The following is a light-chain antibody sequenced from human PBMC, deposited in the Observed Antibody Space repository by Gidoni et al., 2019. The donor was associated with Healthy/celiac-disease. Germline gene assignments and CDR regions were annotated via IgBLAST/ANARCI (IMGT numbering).Light chain of an antibody. J-gene: IGKJ1*01. Sequence: EIVLTQSPATRSLSPGERATLSCRASQSVSSYLAWYQQKPGQAPRLIIDDASNRATGSPDRFSGSGSGTDFTLTISSLGPEDFAVYYCQQRSNWAPWTFGQGTKVEIK. CDR1: QSVSSY. CDR2: DAS. V-gene: IGKV3-11*01. CDR3: QQRSNWAPWT.